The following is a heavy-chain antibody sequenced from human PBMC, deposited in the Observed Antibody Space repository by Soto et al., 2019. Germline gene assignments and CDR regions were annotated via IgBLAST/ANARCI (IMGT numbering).Heavy chain of an antibody. CDR3: ARDRYCSGGGCYGFGYYYYYGMDV. CDR2: IWYDGSNK. Sequence: PGGSLRLSCAASGFTFSSYGMHWVRQAPGKGLEWVAVIWYDGSNKYYADSVKGRFTISRDNSKNTLYLQMNSLRAEDTAVYYCARDRYCSGGGCYGFGYYYYYGMDVWGQGTTVTVSS. V-gene: IGHV3-33*01. D-gene: IGHD2-15*01. J-gene: IGHJ6*02. CDR1: GFTFSSYG.